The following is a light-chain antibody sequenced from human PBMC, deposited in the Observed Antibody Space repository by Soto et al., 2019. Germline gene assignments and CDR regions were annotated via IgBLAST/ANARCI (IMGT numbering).Light chain of an antibody. Sequence: QSALTQPPSASGSPGQSVTISCTGTSSDVGGYNYVSWYQQHPGKAPQLIIYEDINRPSGLSSRFSGSKSGNTASLTISGLQAEDEADYFCCSYTTSSTLVCGTGTKV. CDR3: CSYTTSSTLV. J-gene: IGLJ1*01. CDR1: SSDVGGYNY. V-gene: IGLV2-14*01. CDR2: EDI.